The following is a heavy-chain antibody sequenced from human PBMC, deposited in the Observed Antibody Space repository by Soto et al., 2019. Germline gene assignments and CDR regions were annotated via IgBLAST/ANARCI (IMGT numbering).Heavy chain of an antibody. CDR1: GGSISNGGYY. CDR2: IYYSGST. Sequence: SETLSLTCTFSGGSISNGGYYWTWIRQHPGKGLEWIGYIYYSGSTYYNPSLKSRVTISVDTSKNQFSLKLTSVTAADTAVYYCARDVTDFWSGHEGMDVWGQGTTVTVSS. CDR3: ARDVTDFWSGHEGMDV. V-gene: IGHV4-31*03. D-gene: IGHD3-3*01. J-gene: IGHJ6*02.